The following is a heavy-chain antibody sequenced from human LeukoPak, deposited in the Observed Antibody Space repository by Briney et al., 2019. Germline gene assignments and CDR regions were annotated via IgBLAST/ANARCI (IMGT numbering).Heavy chain of an antibody. J-gene: IGHJ4*02. V-gene: IGHV4-39*07. CDR3: ARATAAPSSYFFDH. CDR1: GGSIRSSNSF. CDR2: IYYNGNT. D-gene: IGHD6-25*01. Sequence: SETLSLTCSVSGGSIRSSNSFWGWIRQPPGERLEWIATIYYNGNTYYNPSLQSRVTISVDTSTNQFSLKLNSVIAADTAIYYCARATAAPSSYFFDHWGQGTLVTVSS.